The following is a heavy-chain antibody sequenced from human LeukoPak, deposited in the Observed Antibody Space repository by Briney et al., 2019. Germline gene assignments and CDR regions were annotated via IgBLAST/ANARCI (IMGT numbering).Heavy chain of an antibody. Sequence: ASVKVSCKASGYSFTAFYIHWVRQAPGQGLEWMGWIHPRSGETDYAYKFRGRVTMTRDTSISTAYMDLGSLGSDDTAVYYCARDGEYGTGSYYRGCFDYWGQGILVTVSS. J-gene: IGHJ4*02. CDR3: ARDGEYGTGSYYRGCFDY. D-gene: IGHD3-10*01. V-gene: IGHV1-2*02. CDR1: GYSFTAFY. CDR2: IHPRSGET.